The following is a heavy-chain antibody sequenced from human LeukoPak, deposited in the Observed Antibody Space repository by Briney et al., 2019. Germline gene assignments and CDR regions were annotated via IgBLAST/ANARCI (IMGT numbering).Heavy chain of an antibody. V-gene: IGHV3-48*04. D-gene: IGHD6-13*01. CDR2: ISSSGSTI. CDR1: GFTFSYYT. CDR3: ARDWYSSSWYYYYYYMDV. Sequence: GGSLRLSCAASGFTFSYYTMNWVRQAPGKGLEWVSYISSSGSTIYYADSVKGRFTISRDNAKNSLYLQMNSLRAEDTAVYYCARDWYSSSWYYYYYYMDVWGKGTTVTVSS. J-gene: IGHJ6*03.